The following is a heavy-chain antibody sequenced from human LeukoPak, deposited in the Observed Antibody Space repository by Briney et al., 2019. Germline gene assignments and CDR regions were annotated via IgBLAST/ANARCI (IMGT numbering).Heavy chain of an antibody. V-gene: IGHV3-30*18. Sequence: TGGSLRLSCAASGFTFSSYGMQWVRQAPGKGLEWVAVISYDGSYKYYADSVKGRFTISRDNSKNTLYLQMNSLRAEDTAVYYCAKVGRSGWPDFDYWGQGTLVTVSS. CDR3: AKVGRSGWPDFDY. CDR2: ISYDGSYK. J-gene: IGHJ4*02. CDR1: GFTFSSYG. D-gene: IGHD6-19*01.